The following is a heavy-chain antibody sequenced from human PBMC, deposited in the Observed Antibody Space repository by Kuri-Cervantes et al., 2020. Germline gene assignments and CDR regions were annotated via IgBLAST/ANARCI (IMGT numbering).Heavy chain of an antibody. V-gene: IGHV3-7*01. Sequence: GGSLRLSCAASGFTFSSYWMSWVRQAPGKGLEWVANIKQDGSEKYYVDSVKGRFTISRDNAKKSLYLQMNSLRAEDTAVYYCARSGLLWDYYFDYWGQGTLVTVSS. CDR1: GFTFSSYW. J-gene: IGHJ4*02. CDR2: IKQDGSEK. CDR3: ARSGLLWDYYFDY. D-gene: IGHD2-21*01.